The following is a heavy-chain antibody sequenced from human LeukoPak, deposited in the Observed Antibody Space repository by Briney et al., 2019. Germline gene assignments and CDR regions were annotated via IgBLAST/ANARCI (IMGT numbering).Heavy chain of an antibody. J-gene: IGHJ5*02. D-gene: IGHD3-9*01. V-gene: IGHV4-34*01. CDR1: GGSFSGYY. CDR3: ARGFVGYDILTGYSSGARNWFDP. Sequence: SETLSLTCAVYGGSFSGYYWSWIRQPPGKGLEWIGEINHSGSTNYNPSLKSRVTISVDTSKNQFSLKLSSVTAADTAVYYCARGFVGYDILTGYSSGARNWFDPWGQGTLVTVSS. CDR2: INHSGST.